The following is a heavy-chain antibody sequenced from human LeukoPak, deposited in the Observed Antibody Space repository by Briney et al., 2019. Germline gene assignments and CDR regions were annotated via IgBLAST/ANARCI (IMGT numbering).Heavy chain of an antibody. CDR3: ARKHSAAAAGDY. D-gene: IGHD6-13*01. CDR1: GSSFTSYW. Sequence: GESLKISCNGSGSSFTSYWIGWVRQMPGKGLEWMGIIYPGDSDTRYSPSFQGQVTISADKSLSTAYLQWSSLKASDTAMYYCARKHSAAAAGDYWGQGTLVTVSS. V-gene: IGHV5-51*01. CDR2: IYPGDSDT. J-gene: IGHJ4*02.